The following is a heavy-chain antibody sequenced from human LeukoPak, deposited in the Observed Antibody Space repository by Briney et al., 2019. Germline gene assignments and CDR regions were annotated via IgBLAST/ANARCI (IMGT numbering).Heavy chain of an antibody. Sequence: EPGGSLRLSCAASGFTFSNYAMNWVRQAPGRGLEWVSSIGSGGNFIYYADSVKGRFTISRDNAKNSLYLQMNSLRAEDTAVYYCAREQYSTIQNDGLDMWGQGTMVTVSS. V-gene: IGHV3-21*01. CDR3: AREQYSTIQNDGLDM. CDR2: IGSGGNFI. D-gene: IGHD6-6*01. J-gene: IGHJ3*02. CDR1: GFTFSNYA.